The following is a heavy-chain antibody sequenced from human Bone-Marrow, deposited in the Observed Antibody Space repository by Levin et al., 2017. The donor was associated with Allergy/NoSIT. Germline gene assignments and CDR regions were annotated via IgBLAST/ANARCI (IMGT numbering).Heavy chain of an antibody. V-gene: IGHV3-11*01. Sequence: GESLKISCAASGFTFSDYYMSWIRQAPGKGLEWVSYISSSGSTIYYADSVKGRFTISRDNAKNSLYLQMNSLRAEDTAVYYCARDYGDYAVDYWGQGTLVTVSS. D-gene: IGHD4-17*01. J-gene: IGHJ4*02. CDR3: ARDYGDYAVDY. CDR2: ISSSGSTI. CDR1: GFTFSDYY.